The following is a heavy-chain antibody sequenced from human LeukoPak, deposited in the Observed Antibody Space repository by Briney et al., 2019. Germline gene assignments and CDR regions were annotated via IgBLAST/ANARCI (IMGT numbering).Heavy chain of an antibody. CDR3: ARLLGGIAARPLPY. CDR1: GGSISSSSYY. D-gene: IGHD6-6*01. Sequence: SETLSLTCTVSGGSISSSSYYWGWIRQPPGKGLEWIGSIYYSGSTYYNPSLKSRVTISVDTSKNQFSLKLSSVTAADTAVYYCARLLGGIAARPLPYWGQGTLVTVSS. CDR2: IYYSGST. J-gene: IGHJ4*02. V-gene: IGHV4-39*01.